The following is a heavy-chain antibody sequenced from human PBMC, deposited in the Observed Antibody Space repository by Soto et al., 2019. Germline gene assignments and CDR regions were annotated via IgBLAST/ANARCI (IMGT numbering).Heavy chain of an antibody. V-gene: IGHV3-15*07. CDR3: TARYCINGVCYDY. CDR1: GFSFNNAW. D-gene: IGHD2-8*01. Sequence: PGGSLRLSCAASGFSFNNAWMNWVRQGPGKGLEWVGRIKSKTDGGTTDYAAPVKGRFTISRDDSKNMLDLQMNSLKTEDTAVYYCTARYCINGVCYDYWGQGTLVTSPQ. J-gene: IGHJ4*02. CDR2: IKSKTDGGTT.